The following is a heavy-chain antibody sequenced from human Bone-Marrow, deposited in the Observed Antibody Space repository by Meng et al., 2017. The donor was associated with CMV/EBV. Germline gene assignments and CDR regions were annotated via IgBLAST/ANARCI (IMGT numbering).Heavy chain of an antibody. CDR3: AREGYEFSTGYRKWVDT. CDR1: GFIFSNDE. Sequence: GGSLRLSCEASGFIFSNDEMNWVRQAPGKGLECVSYISNSGTTTHYADSVKGRFVISRDNAKNSLYLQMNRLRGEATAVDDCAREGYEFSTGYRKWVDTWGQGTTVTVSS. J-gene: IGHJ5*02. V-gene: IGHV3-48*03. D-gene: IGHD3-9*01. CDR2: ISNSGTTT.